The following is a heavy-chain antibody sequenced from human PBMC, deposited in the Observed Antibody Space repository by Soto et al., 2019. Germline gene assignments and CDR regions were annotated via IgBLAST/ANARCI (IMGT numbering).Heavy chain of an antibody. CDR3: ARRYGWAFDI. CDR2: IYYSGST. D-gene: IGHD3-16*01. Sequence: SETLSLTCTVSGGSITGGSISSTTYYWGWMRQPPGKGLEWIGYIYYSGSTNYNPSLKSRVTISVDTSKNQFSLKLSSVTAADTAVYYCARRYGWAFDIWGQGTMVTVSS. V-gene: IGHV4-61*05. CDR1: GGSITGGSISSTTYY. J-gene: IGHJ3*02.